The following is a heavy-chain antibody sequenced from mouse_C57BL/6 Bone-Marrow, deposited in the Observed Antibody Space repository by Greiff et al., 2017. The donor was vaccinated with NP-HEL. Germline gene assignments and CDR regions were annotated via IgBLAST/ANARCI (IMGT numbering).Heavy chain of an antibody. CDR3: ASDGYPYYYAMDY. V-gene: IGHV14-2*01. D-gene: IGHD2-3*01. J-gene: IGHJ4*01. CDR1: GFNITDYY. CDR2: IDPEDGET. Sequence: VPLQQSGAELVKPGASVKLSCTASGFNITDYYMHWVKQRTEQGLEWIGRIDPEDGETKYAPQFPGKATIPADTSSNTAYLQLSSLTSEDTAVYYCASDGYPYYYAMDYWGQGTSVTVSS.